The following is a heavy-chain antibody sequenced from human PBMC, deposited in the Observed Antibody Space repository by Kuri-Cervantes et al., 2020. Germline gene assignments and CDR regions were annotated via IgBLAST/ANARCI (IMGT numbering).Heavy chain of an antibody. J-gene: IGHJ6*02. D-gene: IGHD3-16*02. V-gene: IGHV1-2*02. CDR1: GYTFTGYY. CDR2: INPNSGGT. Sequence: ASVKVSCKASGYTFTGYYMHWVRQAPGQGLEWMGWINPNSGGTNYAQKFQGRVTMTRDTSISTAYMELSRLRSDDTAVYYCARGPYDYVWGSYRWAFDYGMDVWGQGTTVTVSS. CDR3: ARGPYDYVWGSYRWAFDYGMDV.